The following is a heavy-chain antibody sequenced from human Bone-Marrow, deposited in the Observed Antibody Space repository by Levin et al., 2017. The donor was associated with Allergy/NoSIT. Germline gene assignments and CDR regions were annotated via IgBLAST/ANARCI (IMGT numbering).Heavy chain of an antibody. J-gene: IGHJ3*02. V-gene: IGHV3-48*02. Sequence: PGGSLRLSCTGSGFTFGTYSMNWVRQAPGKGLEWLSYISGTGTNIYYADSVKGRFTISRDNGKNSMYLEMNSLRDEDTAVYYCAREYYDSGWTDAFDIWGQGTMVTVSS. CDR3: AREYYDSGWTDAFDI. CDR2: ISGTGTNI. D-gene: IGHD6-19*01. CDR1: GFTFGTYS.